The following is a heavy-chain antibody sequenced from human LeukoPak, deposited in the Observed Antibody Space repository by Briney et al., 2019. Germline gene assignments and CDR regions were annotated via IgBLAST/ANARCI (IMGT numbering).Heavy chain of an antibody. CDR1: GFTFSSYS. D-gene: IGHD3-10*01. CDR3: ARDVASGVVNWFDP. V-gene: IGHV3-21*01. CDR2: ISSSSSYI. Sequence: GSLRLSCAASGFTFSSYSMNWVRQAPGKGLEWVSSISSSSSYIYYADSVKGRFTISRDNAKNSLYLQMNSLRAEDTAVYYCARDVASGVVNWFDPWGQGTLVTVSS. J-gene: IGHJ5*02.